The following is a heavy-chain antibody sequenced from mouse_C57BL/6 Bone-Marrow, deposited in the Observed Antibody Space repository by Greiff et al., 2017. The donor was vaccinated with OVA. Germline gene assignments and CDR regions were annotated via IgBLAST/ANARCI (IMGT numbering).Heavy chain of an antibody. V-gene: IGHV1-9*01. CDR1: GYTFTGYW. J-gene: IGHJ4*01. CDR3: ARGVTTVVATPYYAMDY. Sequence: QVQLKESGAELMKPGASVKLSCKATGYTFTGYWIEWVKQRPGHGLEWIGEILPGSGSTNYNEKFKGKATFTADTSSNTAYMQLSSLTTEDSAIYYCARGVTTVVATPYYAMDYWGQGTSVTVSS. D-gene: IGHD1-1*01. CDR2: ILPGSGST.